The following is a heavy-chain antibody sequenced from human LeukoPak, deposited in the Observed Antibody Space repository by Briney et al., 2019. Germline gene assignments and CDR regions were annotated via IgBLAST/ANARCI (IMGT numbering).Heavy chain of an antibody. CDR1: GFTFSSYA. D-gene: IGHD2-15*01. V-gene: IGHV3-30*04. Sequence: PGRSPRLSCAASGFTFSSYAMHWVRQAPGKGLEWVAVISYDGSNKYYADSVKGRFTITRDNSRNTLYLQMNSLRAEDTAVYYCARDLLLTRSRFDYWGQGTLVTVSS. J-gene: IGHJ4*02. CDR2: ISYDGSNK. CDR3: ARDLLLTRSRFDY.